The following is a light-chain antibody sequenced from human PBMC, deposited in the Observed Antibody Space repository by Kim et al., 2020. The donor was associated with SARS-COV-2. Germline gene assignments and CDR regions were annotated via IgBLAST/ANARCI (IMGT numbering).Light chain of an antibody. CDR1: QSVTSNY. Sequence: EIVLTQSPGTLSLSPGERATLSCRASQSVTSNYLGWYLQKPGQAPRLLMYGAYSRATGIPDRFSGSGSRTDFTLTISRLQPEDFAVYYCQLYGRLITFGQGTRLEIK. V-gene: IGKV3-20*01. CDR2: GAY. J-gene: IGKJ5*01. CDR3: QLYGRLIT.